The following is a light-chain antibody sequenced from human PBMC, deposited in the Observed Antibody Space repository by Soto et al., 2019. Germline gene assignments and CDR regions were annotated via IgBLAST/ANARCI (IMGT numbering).Light chain of an antibody. CDR3: QQSHSSPLS. J-gene: IGKJ4*01. Sequence: IQMTQSPSSLSASVGDRVTITCRASQNIGRNLNWYQQKPGEAPELLIYTASNLQSGVPSRFSGSGSGTDFAHTISSLQPEDSAVYYCQQSHSSPLSFGGGTKVEFK. CDR2: TAS. V-gene: IGKV1-39*01. CDR1: QNIGRN.